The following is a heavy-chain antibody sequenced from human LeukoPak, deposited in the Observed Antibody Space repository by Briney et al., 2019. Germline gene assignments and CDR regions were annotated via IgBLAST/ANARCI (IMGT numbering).Heavy chain of an antibody. V-gene: IGHV1-18*01. D-gene: IGHD6-19*01. CDR3: ARWEWSSGWYGDAFDI. Sequence: GASVKVSCKASGYTLTSYGISWVRQAPGQGLEWMGWISAYNGNTNYAQKLQGRVTMTTDTSTSTAYMELRSLRSDDTAVYYCARWEWSSGWYGDAFDIWGQGTMVTVSS. CDR2: ISAYNGNT. J-gene: IGHJ3*02. CDR1: GYTLTSYG.